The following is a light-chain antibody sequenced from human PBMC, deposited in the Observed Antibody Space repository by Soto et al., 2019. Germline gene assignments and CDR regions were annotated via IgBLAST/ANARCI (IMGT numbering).Light chain of an antibody. J-gene: IGLJ3*02. CDR2: TNN. CDR1: SSNIGSNT. CDR3: AAWDDSLNGWV. Sequence: QSVLTQPPSASGTPGQRVTISCSGSSSNIGSNTVNWYQQLPGTAPKLLIYTNNQRPSGVPDRFSGSKSGTSASXAISGLQSDDEADYYCAAWDDSLNGWVFGGGTKLTVL. V-gene: IGLV1-44*01.